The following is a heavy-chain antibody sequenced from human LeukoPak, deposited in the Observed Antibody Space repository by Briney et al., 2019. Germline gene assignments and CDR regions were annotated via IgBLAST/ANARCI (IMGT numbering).Heavy chain of an antibody. CDR2: ISGSGGST. CDR3: ARSPYSSGWYLRIPQFDY. V-gene: IGHV3-23*01. J-gene: IGHJ4*02. D-gene: IGHD6-19*01. Sequence: GGTLRLSCAASGFTFSSYGMSWVRQAPGKGLEWVSAISGSGGSTYYADSVKGRFTISRDNSKNTLYLQMNSLRAEDTAVYYCARSPYSSGWYLRIPQFDYWGQGALVTVSS. CDR1: GFTFSSYG.